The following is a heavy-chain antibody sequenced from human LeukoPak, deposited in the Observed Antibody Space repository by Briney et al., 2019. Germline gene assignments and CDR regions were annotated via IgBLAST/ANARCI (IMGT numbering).Heavy chain of an antibody. CDR2: IYSGGST. J-gene: IGHJ3*02. Sequence: GGSLRLSCAASGFTVSSNYMSWVRQAPGKGLEWVSIIYSGGSTFYADSVKGRFAISRDNSKNTLYLQMNSLRAEDTAVYYCARGGSYLSAFDIWGQGTMVTVSS. CDR3: ARGGSYLSAFDI. D-gene: IGHD1-26*01. CDR1: GFTVSSNY. V-gene: IGHV3-53*01.